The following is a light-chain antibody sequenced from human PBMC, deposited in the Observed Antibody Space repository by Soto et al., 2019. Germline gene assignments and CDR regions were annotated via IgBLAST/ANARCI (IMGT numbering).Light chain of an antibody. J-gene: IGKJ3*01. V-gene: IGKV3-11*01. CDR3: QQRTNWLT. CDR1: QNVSTY. CDR2: DAS. Sequence: IVLTQSAATLYSSPGQRATLSCRASQNVSTYLAWYQQKHGQAPRLLIYDASNRATGIPARVSGSGSGTDFTLTIRSLEPEDFAVYYCQQRTNWLTFGPGTKVDIK.